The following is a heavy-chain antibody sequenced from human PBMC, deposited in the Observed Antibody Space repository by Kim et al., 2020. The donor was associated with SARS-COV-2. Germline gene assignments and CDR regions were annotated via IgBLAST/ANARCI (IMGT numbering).Heavy chain of an antibody. CDR2: INADNGNT. CDR3: ARGYMVRGVIVPYFDY. V-gene: IGHV1-3*01. J-gene: IGHJ4*02. CDR1: GYTFTTYV. Sequence: ASVKVSCKASGYTFTTYVIHWVRQAPGQRLEWVGWINADNGNTKYSQRFQGRVTITRDTSATTAYMELSSLRSEDTAVFYCARGYMVRGVIVPYFDYWGQ. D-gene: IGHD3-10*01.